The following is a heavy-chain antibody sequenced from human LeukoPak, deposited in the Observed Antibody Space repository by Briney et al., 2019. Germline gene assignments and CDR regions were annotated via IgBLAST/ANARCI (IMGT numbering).Heavy chain of an antibody. CDR3: ARERNWNVRASWFDP. D-gene: IGHD1-20*01. J-gene: IGHJ5*02. Sequence: GGSLRLSCAASGFTFTTYWMGWVRQAPGKGLEWVASIKQDGNEKYYVDSVKGRFTISRDNAENSLHLQMHSLRAEDTAFYYCARERNWNVRASWFDPWGQGTLVTVSS. V-gene: IGHV3-7*03. CDR2: IKQDGNEK. CDR1: GFTFTTYW.